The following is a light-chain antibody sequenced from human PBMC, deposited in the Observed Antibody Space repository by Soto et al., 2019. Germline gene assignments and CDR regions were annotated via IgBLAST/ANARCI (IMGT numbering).Light chain of an antibody. CDR3: SSYAGSNNLYV. Sequence: QSVLTQPPSASGSPGQSVTISCTGTSSDVGDYNYVSWYQQHPGRAPKLMIYEVSKRPSGVPGRFSGSKSGNTASLTVSGLQAEDEADYYCSSYAGSNNLYVFGTGTKVTVL. V-gene: IGLV2-8*01. CDR1: SSDVGDYNY. J-gene: IGLJ1*01. CDR2: EVS.